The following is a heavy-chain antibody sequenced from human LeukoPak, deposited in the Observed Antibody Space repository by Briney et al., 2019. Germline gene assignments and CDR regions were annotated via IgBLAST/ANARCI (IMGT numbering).Heavy chain of an antibody. D-gene: IGHD3-10*01. Sequence: SETLSLTCTVSGGSISSYYWSWIRQPPGKGLEWIGEINHRGSTSYNPSLKSRVIMSVDTSKSHFSLKLSSVTAADTAVYYCATRAVRGIIEFDYWGQGTLVTVSS. V-gene: IGHV4-34*01. CDR1: GGSISSYY. J-gene: IGHJ4*02. CDR3: ATRAVRGIIEFDY. CDR2: INHRGST.